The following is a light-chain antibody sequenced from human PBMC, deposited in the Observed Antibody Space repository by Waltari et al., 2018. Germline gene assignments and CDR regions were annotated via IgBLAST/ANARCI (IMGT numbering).Light chain of an antibody. CDR2: DVS. CDR3: SSYTSSTTWV. V-gene: IGLV2-14*03. J-gene: IGLJ3*02. Sequence: QSALTQPAPVSGSPGQSITISCTGTSSDVGGYHFVSWYQQHPGKAPKLMIYDVSKRPSGVSSRFSGSKSGNTASLTISGLQAEDEADYYCSSYTSSTTWVFGGGTKLTVL. CDR1: SSDVGGYHF.